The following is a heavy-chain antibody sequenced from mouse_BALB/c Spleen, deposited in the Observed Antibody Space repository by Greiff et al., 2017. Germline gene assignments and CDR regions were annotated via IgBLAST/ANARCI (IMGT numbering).Heavy chain of an antibody. CDR1: GYTFTSYW. Sequence: VQVVESGAELAKPGASVKMSCKASGYTFTSYWMHWVKQRPGQGLEWIGYINPSTGYTEYNQKFKDKATLTADKSSSTAYMQLSSLTSEDSAVYYCASRSTMITTFAYWGQGTLVTVSA. D-gene: IGHD2-4*01. CDR3: ASRSTMITTFAY. J-gene: IGHJ3*01. CDR2: INPSTGYT. V-gene: IGHV1-7*01.